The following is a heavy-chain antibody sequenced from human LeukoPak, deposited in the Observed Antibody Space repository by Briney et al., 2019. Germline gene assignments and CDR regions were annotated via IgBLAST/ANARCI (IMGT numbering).Heavy chain of an antibody. J-gene: IGHJ4*02. Sequence: PGGSLRLSCAASGSTFSSYSMKWVRQAPGRGMGSVSSISSSSSYIYYASSVKGRFTISRDNAMNSLYLQMSSLRADDTSVYYCARDLGHCSCGSCAPTGWGQGTLVTVSS. CDR1: GSTFSSYS. CDR3: ARDLGHCSCGSCAPTG. CDR2: ISSSSSYI. V-gene: IGHV3-21*01. D-gene: IGHD2-15*01.